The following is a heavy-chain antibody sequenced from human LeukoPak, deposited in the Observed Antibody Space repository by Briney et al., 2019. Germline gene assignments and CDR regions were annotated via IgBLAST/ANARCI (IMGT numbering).Heavy chain of an antibody. CDR3: AKGGYSYASFDY. CDR2: ISGSGGST. J-gene: IGHJ4*02. D-gene: IGHD5-18*01. V-gene: IGHV3-23*01. Sequence: GGSLRLSCAASGFTFSSYAMSWVRQAPGKGLVWVSAISGSGGSTYYADSVKGGFTISRDNSKNTLYLQMNSLRAEDTAVYSCAKGGYSYASFDYWGQGTLVTVSS. CDR1: GFTFSSYA.